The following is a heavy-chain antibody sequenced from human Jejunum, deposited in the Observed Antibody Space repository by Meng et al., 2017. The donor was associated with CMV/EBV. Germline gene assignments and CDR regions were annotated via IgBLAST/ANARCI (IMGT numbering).Heavy chain of an antibody. CDR2: ISGSGDTT. CDR1: GFSFSTST. V-gene: IGHV3-23*04. J-gene: IGHJ4*02. D-gene: IGHD2-8*01. CDR3: AKMVNY. Sequence: EVQVVESGGDLVQPGGSLRLSCAASGFSFSTSTMSWVRQAPGKGLEWVSSISGSGDTTFYADSVKGRFTISRDNSKNTLYLQMNSLRAEDTAIYYCAKMVNYWGQGALVTVSS.